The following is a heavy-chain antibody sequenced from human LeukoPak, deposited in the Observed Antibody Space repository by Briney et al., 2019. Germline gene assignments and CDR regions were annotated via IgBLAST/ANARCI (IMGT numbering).Heavy chain of an antibody. V-gene: IGHV3-15*07. Sequence: GGSLRLSCAASGFTFSDAWMNWVRQAPGKGLEWVGRIKSKTDGGTTDYAAPVKGRFTISRDDSKNTLYLQMNSLKTEDTAVYYCTTDRGYSYGYPNYYYYYGMDVWSQGTTVTVSS. CDR1: GFTFSDAW. D-gene: IGHD5-18*01. CDR3: TTDRGYSYGYPNYYYYYGMDV. J-gene: IGHJ6*02. CDR2: IKSKTDGGTT.